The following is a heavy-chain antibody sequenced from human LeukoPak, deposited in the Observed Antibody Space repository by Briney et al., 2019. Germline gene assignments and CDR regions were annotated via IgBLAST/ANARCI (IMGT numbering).Heavy chain of an antibody. Sequence: GGSLRLSCAASGFTVSSNYMSWVRQAPGKGLEWVSVIYSGGSTYYADSVKGRFTISRDNSKNTLYLQMNSLRAEDTAVYYCARVNKSGPFDYWGQGTLVTVSS. CDR2: IYSGGST. V-gene: IGHV3-53*01. CDR1: GFTVSSNY. J-gene: IGHJ4*02. CDR3: ARVNKSGPFDY.